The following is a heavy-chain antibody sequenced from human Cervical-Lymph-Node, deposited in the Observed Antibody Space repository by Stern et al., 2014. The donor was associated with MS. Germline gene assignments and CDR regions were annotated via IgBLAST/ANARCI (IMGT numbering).Heavy chain of an antibody. J-gene: IGHJ6*02. CDR3: ARRDSKGLYYYGMDV. Sequence: QLVQSGAEVKKPGSSGKGPCKASGGTFSSYAISWVRQAPGQGLEWMGGIIPIFGTANYAQKCQGRVTITADESTSTAYMELSSLRSEDTAVYYCARRDSKGLYYYGMDVWGQGTTVTVSS. V-gene: IGHV1-69*01. CDR2: IIPIFGTA. D-gene: IGHD6-13*01. CDR1: GGTFSSYA.